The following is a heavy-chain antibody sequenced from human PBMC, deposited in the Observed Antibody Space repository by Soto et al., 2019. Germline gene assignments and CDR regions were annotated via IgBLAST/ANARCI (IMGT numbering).Heavy chain of an antibody. J-gene: IGHJ5*02. D-gene: IGHD2-15*01. Sequence: AAVKVSCKASGYTFTSYGISWVRQAPGQGLEWMGWISAYNGNTNYAQKLQGRVTMTTDTSTSTAYMELRSLRSDDTAVYYCARDLGYCSGGSCYFGGSWFDPWGQGTLVTVSS. CDR1: GYTFTSYG. CDR3: ARDLGYCSGGSCYFGGSWFDP. V-gene: IGHV1-18*01. CDR2: ISAYNGNT.